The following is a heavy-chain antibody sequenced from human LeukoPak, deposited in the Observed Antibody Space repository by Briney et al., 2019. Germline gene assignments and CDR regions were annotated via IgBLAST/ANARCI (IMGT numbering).Heavy chain of an antibody. CDR1: GGSISSYY. J-gene: IGHJ5*02. V-gene: IGHV4-59*01. CDR2: IYYSGST. CDR3: ASLGRVWTNWFDP. D-gene: IGHD6-13*01. Sequence: PSETLSLTCTVSGGSISSYYWGWIQQPPGKGLEWIGYIYYSGSTNYNPSLKSRVTISVDTSKNQFSLKLSSVTAANTAVYYCASLGRVWTNWFDPWGQGTLVTVSS.